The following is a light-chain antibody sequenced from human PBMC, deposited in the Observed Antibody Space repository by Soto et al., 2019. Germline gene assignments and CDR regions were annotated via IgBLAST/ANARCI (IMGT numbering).Light chain of an antibody. J-gene: IGLJ1*01. CDR1: SSNIGSKT. V-gene: IGLV1-44*01. CDR2: NSY. CDR3: AALDASLNGYV. Sequence: QSVLTQPPSASGTPGQRVTISCSGSSSNIGSKTVNWYQQLPGTVPKLLIYNSYQRPSGVPDRFSGSKSGTSASLAISGLQSEDEADYYCAALDASLNGYVFGAGTKLTVL.